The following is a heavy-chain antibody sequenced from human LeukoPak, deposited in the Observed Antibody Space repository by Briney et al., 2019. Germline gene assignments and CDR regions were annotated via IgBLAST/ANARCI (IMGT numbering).Heavy chain of an antibody. V-gene: IGHV4-59*08. D-gene: IGHD6-6*01. CDR3: ASSPLTSSIATVDN. Sequence: SETLSLTCTVSGGSISSYYWSWIRQSPGKGLEWIGYVYYNGSPNYNPSLRSRLTISIDTSKNQFSLKLSSVTAADTAVYYCASSPLTSSIATVDNWGQGTLVTVSS. J-gene: IGHJ4*02. CDR2: VYYNGSP. CDR1: GGSISSYY.